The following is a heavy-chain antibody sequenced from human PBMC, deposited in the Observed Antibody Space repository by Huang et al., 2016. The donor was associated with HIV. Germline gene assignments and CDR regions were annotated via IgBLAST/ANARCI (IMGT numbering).Heavy chain of an antibody. Sequence: QVLLVQSGAEARKPGSSVKVSCTAFGGTFSSSAISWVRQAPGHGLEWMGGIIPSFVTANYPQKCQGRVTITVDESTNTGYMELTRLTSEDTAVYYCARTAYSYGFRQGYNWFDPWGQGTPVTVSS. J-gene: IGHJ5*02. CDR3: ARTAYSYGFRQGYNWFDP. D-gene: IGHD5-18*01. V-gene: IGHV1-69*13. CDR1: GGTFSSSA. CDR2: IIPSFVTA.